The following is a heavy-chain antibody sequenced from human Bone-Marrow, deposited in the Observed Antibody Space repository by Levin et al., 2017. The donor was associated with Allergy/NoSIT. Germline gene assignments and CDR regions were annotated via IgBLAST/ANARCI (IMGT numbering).Heavy chain of an antibody. CDR1: GFPFSAYG. J-gene: IGHJ4*02. Sequence: GGSLRLSCVASGFPFSAYGMHWVRQGPGKGLEWVAFIYYDGSNTYYADSVEGRFTISRDNSKNTVYLQMSSLRADDTAMYYCARDRSGSYFYFWGQGTLVTVSS. V-gene: IGHV3-33*01. CDR2: IYYDGSNT. D-gene: IGHD3-10*01. CDR3: ARDRSGSYFYF.